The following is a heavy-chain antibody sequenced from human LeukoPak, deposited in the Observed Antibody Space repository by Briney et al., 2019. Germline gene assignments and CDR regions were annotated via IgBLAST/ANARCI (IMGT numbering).Heavy chain of an antibody. Sequence: GASVKVSCKASGYTFTSYAMHWVRQAPGQRLEWMGWINAGNGNTKYSQKFQGRVTITRDTSASTAYMELSSLRSEDTAVYYCARAIPYYDFWSGSEHYYYYYGMDVWGQGTTVTVSS. CDR3: ARAIPYYDFWSGSEHYYYYYGMDV. J-gene: IGHJ6*02. D-gene: IGHD3-3*01. CDR1: GYTFTSYA. V-gene: IGHV1-3*01. CDR2: INAGNGNT.